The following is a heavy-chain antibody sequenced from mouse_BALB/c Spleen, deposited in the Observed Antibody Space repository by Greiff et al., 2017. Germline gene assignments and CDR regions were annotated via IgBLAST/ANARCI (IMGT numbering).Heavy chain of an antibody. CDR2: IWAGGST. CDR1: GFSFTSYG. J-gene: IGHJ2*01. Sequence: VKLVESGPGLVAPSQSLSITCTVSGFSFTSYGVHWVRQPPGKGLEWLGVIWAGGSTNYNSALMSRLSISKDNSKSQVFLKMNSLQTDDTAMYYCARDRDYDYDFDYWGQGTTLTVSS. V-gene: IGHV2-9*02. CDR3: ARDRDYDYDFDY. D-gene: IGHD2-4*01.